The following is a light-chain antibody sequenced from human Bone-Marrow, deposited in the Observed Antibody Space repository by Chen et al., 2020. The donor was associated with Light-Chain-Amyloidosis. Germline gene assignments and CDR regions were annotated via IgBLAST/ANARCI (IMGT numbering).Light chain of an antibody. CDR2: EVT. V-gene: IGLV2-14*01. J-gene: IGLJ1*01. Sequence: QSALTQPASVSGSPGQSITISCTGTSSDVGGDNHVSWYQQHPGEAPKLMIYEVTNRPSWVPDRFSGSKSDNTASLTISGLQTEDEADYVCSSYTMTNTLVFGSGTRVTVL. CDR3: SSYTMTNTLV. CDR1: SSDVGGDNH.